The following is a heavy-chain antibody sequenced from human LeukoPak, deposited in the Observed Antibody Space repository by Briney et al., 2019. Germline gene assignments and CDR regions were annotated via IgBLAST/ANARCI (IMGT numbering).Heavy chain of an antibody. Sequence: SGTLSLTCAVSGGSISSSNWWSWVRQPPGKGLEWIGEIYHSGSANYNPSLKSRVTISVDKSKNQFSLKLSSVTAADTAVYYCARCALKGCSLQYFDYWGQGNLVTVSS. CDR1: GGSISSSNW. V-gene: IGHV4-4*02. CDR3: ARCALKGCSLQYFDY. D-gene: IGHD2-15*01. J-gene: IGHJ4*02. CDR2: IYHSGSA.